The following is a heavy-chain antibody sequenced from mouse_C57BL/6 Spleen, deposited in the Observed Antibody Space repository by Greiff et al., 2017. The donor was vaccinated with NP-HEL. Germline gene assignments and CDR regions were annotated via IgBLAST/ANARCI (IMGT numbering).Heavy chain of an antibody. Sequence: EVQLQQSGPELVKPGASVKMSCKASGYTFTDYNMHWVKQSHGKSLEWIGYINPNNGGTSYNQKFKGKATLTVNKSSSTAYMELRSLTSEDSAVYYCARKYGSSYEGPYFDYWGQGTTLTVSS. J-gene: IGHJ2*01. CDR1: GYTFTDYN. CDR2: INPNNGGT. V-gene: IGHV1-22*01. D-gene: IGHD1-1*01. CDR3: ARKYGSSYEGPYFDY.